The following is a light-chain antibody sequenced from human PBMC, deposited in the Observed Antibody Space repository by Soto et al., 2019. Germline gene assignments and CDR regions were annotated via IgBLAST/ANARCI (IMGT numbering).Light chain of an antibody. V-gene: IGLV2-14*01. Sequence: QSALTQPASVSGSPGQSITISCTGTSSDVGGYNAVSWYQQHPGKAPKRLIYEVSNRPSGVSNRFSGSKSGNTASLTISGLQAEDEADYYCSSYTSSSTWVFGGGTKLTV. CDR3: SSYTSSSTWV. CDR2: EVS. CDR1: SSDVGGYNA. J-gene: IGLJ3*02.